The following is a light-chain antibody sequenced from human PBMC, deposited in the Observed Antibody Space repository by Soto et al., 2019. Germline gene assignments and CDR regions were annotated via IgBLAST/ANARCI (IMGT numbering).Light chain of an antibody. CDR3: QQYNDYSGM. CDR1: QSISRW. J-gene: IGKJ1*01. CDR2: EAS. V-gene: IGKV1-5*01. Sequence: DIQMTQSPSTLSSSLGDRVTITCRASQSISRWLAWHQQKPGKAPRLLIYEASNLQRVVPSRVRGSGSGTEFTLTITSLKPEDFDTYYCQQYNDYSGMFGQGTKVDI.